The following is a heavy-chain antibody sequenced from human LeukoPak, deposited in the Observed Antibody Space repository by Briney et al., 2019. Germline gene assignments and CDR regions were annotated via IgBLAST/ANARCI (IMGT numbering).Heavy chain of an antibody. Sequence: ASVTVSCKASGYTFTVYYMHWVRQAPGQGLEWMGWINPNSGGSNYAQKFQGRVTMTRDTSISTAYMELSSLRSDDTAVYYCATRVVAGIPYYFDYWGQGTLVTVSS. D-gene: IGHD6-19*01. J-gene: IGHJ4*02. CDR2: INPNSGGS. CDR3: ATRVVAGIPYYFDY. V-gene: IGHV1-2*02. CDR1: GYTFTVYY.